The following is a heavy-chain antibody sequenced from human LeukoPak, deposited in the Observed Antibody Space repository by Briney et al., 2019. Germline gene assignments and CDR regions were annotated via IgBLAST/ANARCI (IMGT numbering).Heavy chain of an antibody. D-gene: IGHD1-26*01. CDR3: ARGVARWELLGGNIGDY. J-gene: IGHJ4*02. CDR1: GFTFSSYG. CDR2: IWYDGSNK. V-gene: IGHV3-33*01. Sequence: PGGSLRLSCAASGFTFSSYGMHWVRQAPGKGLEWVAVIWYDGSNKYYADSVKGRFTISRDNSKNTLYLQMNSLRAEDTAVYYCARGVARWELLGGNIGDYWGQGTLVTVSS.